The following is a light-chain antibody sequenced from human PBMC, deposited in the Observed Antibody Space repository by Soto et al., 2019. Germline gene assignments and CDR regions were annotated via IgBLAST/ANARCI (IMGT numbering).Light chain of an antibody. V-gene: IGKV3-20*01. J-gene: IGKJ1*01. Sequence: EIVLTQSPVTLSLSPGERATLSCRASQSVSSSYLAWYRQKPGQAPRLLIYGASSRATGIPDRFSGSGSGTDFTLPIRRLQSEDFAVYYCQQYGSSPPWTLGQGTKVDI. CDR3: QQYGSSPPWT. CDR2: GAS. CDR1: QSVSSSY.